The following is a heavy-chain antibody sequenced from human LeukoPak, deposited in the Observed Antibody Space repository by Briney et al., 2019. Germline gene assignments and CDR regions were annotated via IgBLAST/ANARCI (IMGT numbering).Heavy chain of an antibody. CDR2: TDSRGNGE. CDR3: AREGSIVPHQVLHC. J-gene: IGHJ4*02. V-gene: IGHV3-21*01. Sequence: GGSLRLSCAASGFTFSTYSMNWVRQAPGKGLEWVSSTDSRGNGEYYADSVKGRFTISRDNAKNSLYLQMNSLRAEDTAVYYCAREGSIVPHQVLHCWGQGTLVTVSS. CDR1: GFTFSTYS. D-gene: IGHD2-8*01.